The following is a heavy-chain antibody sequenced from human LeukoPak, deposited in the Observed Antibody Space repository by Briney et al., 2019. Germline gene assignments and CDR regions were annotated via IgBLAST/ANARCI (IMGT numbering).Heavy chain of an antibody. CDR2: ISWNSGSI. CDR3: AKEGIMVATSPYYYYYMDV. D-gene: IGHD5-12*01. V-gene: IGHV3-9*01. J-gene: IGHJ6*03. CDR1: GFTFDDYA. Sequence: GGSLRLSCAASGFTFDDYAMHWVRQAPGKGLEWVSGISWNSGSIGYADSVKGRFTISRDNFKNTLYLQMNSLRSEDTAVYYCAKEGIMVATSPYYYYYMDVWGKGTTVTVSS.